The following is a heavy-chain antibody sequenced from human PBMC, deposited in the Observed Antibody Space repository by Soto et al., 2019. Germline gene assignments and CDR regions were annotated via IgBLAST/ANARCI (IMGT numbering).Heavy chain of an antibody. D-gene: IGHD1-1*01. CDR2: ISYDGINK. V-gene: IGHV3-30*18. J-gene: IGHJ4*02. CDR1: GFTFSTFG. CDR3: AQDRHWYFDY. Sequence: QVQLVESGGGVVQPGRSLRLSCAASGFTFSTFGMHWVRQAPGKGLEWVAVISYDGINKYYADSVKGRFTISRDNSKNTLYLQMNSLRGEDTAVYYCAQDRHWYFDYWGQGTLVTVSS.